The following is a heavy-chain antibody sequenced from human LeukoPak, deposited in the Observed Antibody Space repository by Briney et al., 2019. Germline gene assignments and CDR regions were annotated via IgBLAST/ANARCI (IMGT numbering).Heavy chain of an antibody. J-gene: IGHJ5*02. Sequence: GGSLRLSCAASGFTFSSYTMSWVRQAPGKGLEWVSDISISGGSTYYADSVKGRFTISRDNSKNTLYLQMNSLRAEDTAVYYCAKDRLGGYSSSWYSNWFDPWGQGTLVTVSS. D-gene: IGHD6-13*01. CDR1: GFTFSSYT. CDR3: AKDRLGGYSSSWYSNWFDP. V-gene: IGHV3-23*01. CDR2: ISISGGST.